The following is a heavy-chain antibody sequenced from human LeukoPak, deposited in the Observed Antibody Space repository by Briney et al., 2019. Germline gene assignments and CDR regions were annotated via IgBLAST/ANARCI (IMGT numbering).Heavy chain of an antibody. CDR1: GGSISSTSYY. CDR3: ASGSVYFGTSAYYGTEYFHR. D-gene: IGHD3-22*01. V-gene: IGHV4-39*07. J-gene: IGHJ1*01. Sequence: SGTLSLTCTVSGGSISSTSYYWGWMRQPPGKGLEWIGIIYYSGSTFFNPSLRSRVTISVDTSKNQFSLNLSSVTPADTAVYYCASGSVYFGTSAYYGTEYFHRWGQGTLVTVSS. CDR2: IYYSGST.